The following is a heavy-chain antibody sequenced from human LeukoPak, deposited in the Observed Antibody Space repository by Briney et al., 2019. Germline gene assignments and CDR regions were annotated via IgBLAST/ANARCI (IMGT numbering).Heavy chain of an antibody. J-gene: IGHJ3*02. D-gene: IGHD6-19*01. Sequence: GGSLRLSCAASGFTFSSYEMNWVRQAPGKGLEWVSYISSSGSTIYYADSVKGRFTISRDNAKNSLYLQMNSLRAEDTATYYCAKDLQQWLAHDAFDIWGRGTMVTVSS. CDR3: AKDLQQWLAHDAFDI. CDR1: GFTFSSYE. V-gene: IGHV3-48*03. CDR2: ISSSGSTI.